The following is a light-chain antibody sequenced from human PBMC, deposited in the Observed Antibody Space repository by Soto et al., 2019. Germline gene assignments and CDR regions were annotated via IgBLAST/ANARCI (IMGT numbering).Light chain of an antibody. J-gene: IGKJ2*01. Sequence: DIVMTQSPDSLALSLGERATINCKSSQSLLYSSNNKNYLAWYQQKPRQPPKLLIYWGSTRESGVPDRFSGSGSGTDFTLTISILQAEDAAFYYCKQCYTPPVFGQGTKLEIK. CDR3: KQCYTPPV. CDR1: QSLLYSSNNKNY. CDR2: WGS. V-gene: IGKV4-1*01.